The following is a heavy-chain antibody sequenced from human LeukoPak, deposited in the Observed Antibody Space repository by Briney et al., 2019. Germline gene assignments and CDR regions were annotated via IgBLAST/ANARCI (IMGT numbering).Heavy chain of an antibody. D-gene: IGHD5-24*01. CDR3: AKEVATTDAFDI. Sequence: GGSLRLSCAASGFTFDDYAMHWVRQAPGKGLEWVSGISWNSGSIGYADSVKGRFTISRDNAKNSLYLQMNILRAEDMALYYCAKEVATTDAFDIWGQGTMVTVSS. V-gene: IGHV3-9*03. J-gene: IGHJ3*02. CDR1: GFTFDDYA. CDR2: ISWNSGSI.